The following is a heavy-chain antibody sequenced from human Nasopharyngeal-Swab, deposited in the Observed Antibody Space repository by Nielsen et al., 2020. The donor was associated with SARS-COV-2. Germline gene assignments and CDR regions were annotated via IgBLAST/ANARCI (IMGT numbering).Heavy chain of an antibody. CDR2: INTNTGNP. V-gene: IGHV7-4-1*02. D-gene: IGHD3-22*01. J-gene: IGHJ4*02. CDR3: ARDIVGLGYY. Sequence: ASVKVSCKTSGYTFTNYAMNWVRQAPGQGLEWMGWINTNTGNPMYAQGFTGRFVFSLDTSVSTAYLQISSLKAEDTAVYYCARDIVGLGYYWGQGTLVTVSS. CDR1: GYTFTNYA.